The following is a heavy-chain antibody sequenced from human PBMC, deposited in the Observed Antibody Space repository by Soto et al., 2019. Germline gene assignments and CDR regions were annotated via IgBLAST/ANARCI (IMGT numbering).Heavy chain of an antibody. CDR3: AKDDCSGGSCYPDFDY. Sequence: GGSLRLSCAASGFTFSSYGMHWVRQAPGKGLEWVAVISYDGSNKYYADSVKGRFTIFRDNSKNTLYLQMNSLRAEDTAVYYCAKDDCSGGSCYPDFDYWGQGTLVTVSS. CDR2: ISYDGSNK. CDR1: GFTFSSYG. V-gene: IGHV3-30*18. D-gene: IGHD2-15*01. J-gene: IGHJ4*02.